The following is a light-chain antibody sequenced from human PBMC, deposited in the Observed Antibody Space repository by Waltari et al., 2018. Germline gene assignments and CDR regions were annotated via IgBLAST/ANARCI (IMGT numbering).Light chain of an antibody. V-gene: IGKV2-28*01. J-gene: IGKJ2*01. CDR3: MQALQTPRT. CDR2: LVS. CDR1: QSLLHSNGYNY. Sequence: EIVVTQSPLSLPVTPGEPASISCRSSQSLLHSNGYNYFDWYLQKPGQSPQLLIYLVSTRVSGVPDRLSGSGSGTDFTLKINRVEAEDVGVYYGMQALQTPRTFGQGTKLEIK.